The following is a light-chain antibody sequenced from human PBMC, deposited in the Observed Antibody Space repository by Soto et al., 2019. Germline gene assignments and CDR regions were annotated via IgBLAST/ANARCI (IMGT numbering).Light chain of an antibody. Sequence: ETVMTQFPSNLSVSPGERATLSCRASQSLSDNLGWYQQRPGQAPRLLFYRASTRATCVPARFSACGSGTEFTLTISSLRSVDSAVYYCHQYSNWPPWAFGPGAKVEIK. J-gene: IGKJ1*01. CDR1: QSLSDN. CDR2: RAS. CDR3: HQYSNWPPWA. V-gene: IGKV3-15*01.